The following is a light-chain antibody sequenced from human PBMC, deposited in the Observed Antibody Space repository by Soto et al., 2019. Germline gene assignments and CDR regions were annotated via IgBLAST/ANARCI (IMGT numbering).Light chain of an antibody. Sequence: QSVLTQPPSVSGAPGQRVTISCTGSSSNIGAPFDVHWYQQLPGTAPKLLIYGNSDRPSGVPDRFSGSKSGTSASLAITGLQAEDEADYYCQSYDRLSGYVFGTGTKVTVL. CDR2: GNS. J-gene: IGLJ1*01. CDR3: QSYDRLSGYV. CDR1: SSNIGAPFD. V-gene: IGLV1-40*01.